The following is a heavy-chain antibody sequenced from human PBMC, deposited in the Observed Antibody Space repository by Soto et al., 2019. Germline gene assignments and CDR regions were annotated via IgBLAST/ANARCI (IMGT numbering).Heavy chain of an antibody. CDR3: ARSYCSRSHCYGWFDP. CDR1: WFNFSNFL. V-gene: IGHV5-51*01. D-gene: IGHD3-16*01. J-gene: IGHJ5*02. CDR2: INPADSET. Sequence: GEALKISCKGSWFNFSNFLIVWVRQMPRRGLEWMGIINPADSETTYSPSFQGHVTISADRSINTAYLQWSRLKASDTAMYYCARSYCSRSHCYGWFDPWGQGTLVTVSS.